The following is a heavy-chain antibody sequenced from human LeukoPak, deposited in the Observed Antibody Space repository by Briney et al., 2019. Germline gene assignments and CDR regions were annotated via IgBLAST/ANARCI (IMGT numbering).Heavy chain of an antibody. CDR3: AKVNSWNYGSAFDI. D-gene: IGHD1-7*01. Sequence: GGSLRLSCAASGFTVSSNYMSWVRQAPGKGLEWVSAISGSGGSTYYADSVKGRFTISRDNSKNTLYLQMNSLRAEDTAVYYCAKVNSWNYGSAFDIWGQGTMVTVSS. J-gene: IGHJ3*02. CDR1: GFTVSSNY. V-gene: IGHV3-23*01. CDR2: ISGSGGST.